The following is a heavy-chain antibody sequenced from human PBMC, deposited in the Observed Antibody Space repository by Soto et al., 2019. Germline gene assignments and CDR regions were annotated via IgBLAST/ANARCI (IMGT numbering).Heavy chain of an antibody. CDR3: AREAGQFSWSDH. V-gene: IGHV3-33*01. D-gene: IGHD3-10*01. J-gene: IGHJ5*02. CDR2: IWYDGSKK. CDR1: GFSFSASG. Sequence: ESGGGVVQPGRSLRLSCAASGFSFSASGMHWVRQAPGKGLEWVSVIWYDGSKKYYADSVKGRFTISRDDSKNTLYLQMDSLRVEDTAMYYCAREAGQFSWSDHWGQGTLVTVSS.